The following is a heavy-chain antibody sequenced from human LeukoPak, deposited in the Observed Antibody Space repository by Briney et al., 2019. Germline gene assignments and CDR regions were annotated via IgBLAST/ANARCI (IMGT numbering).Heavy chain of an antibody. J-gene: IGHJ6*03. V-gene: IGHV3-48*03. CDR2: SSGSTK. D-gene: IGHD6-13*01. Sequence: PGGSLRLSCAASGFTFSSYEMNWVRQAPGKGLEWVSSSGSTKYYADSVKGRFTISRDNAKNSLYLQMNTLRVEDTAVYYCARGGPLDSIAAAGTYYYYYMDVWGKGTTVTVSS. CDR1: GFTFSSYE. CDR3: ARGGPLDSIAAAGTYYYYYMDV.